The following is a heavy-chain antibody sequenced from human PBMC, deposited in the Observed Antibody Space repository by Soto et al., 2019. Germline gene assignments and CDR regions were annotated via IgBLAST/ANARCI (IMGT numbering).Heavy chain of an antibody. CDR1: GDTFTSYG. CDR2: ISAYNGNT. J-gene: IGHJ4*02. CDR3: ARATWYCSGGSCYSTYYFDY. D-gene: IGHD2-15*01. V-gene: IGHV1-18*01. Sequence: ASVKVSCKASGDTFTSYGISWVRQAPGQGLEWMGWISAYNGNTNYAQKLQGRVTMTTDTSTSTAYMELRSLRSDDTAVYYCARATWYCSGGSCYSTYYFDYWGQGTLVTVSS.